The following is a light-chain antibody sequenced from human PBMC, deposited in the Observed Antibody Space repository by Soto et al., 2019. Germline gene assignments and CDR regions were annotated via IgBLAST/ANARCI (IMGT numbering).Light chain of an antibody. CDR1: KLGDKY. CDR2: QDS. J-gene: IGLJ1*01. V-gene: IGLV3-1*01. CDR3: QAWDSSTNV. Sequence: SYELTQPPSVSVSPGQTASITCSGDKLGDKYACWYQQKPGQSPVLVIYQDSKWPSGIPERFSGSNSGNTATLTISGTQAMDEADYYCQAWDSSTNVLGTGTKVTVL.